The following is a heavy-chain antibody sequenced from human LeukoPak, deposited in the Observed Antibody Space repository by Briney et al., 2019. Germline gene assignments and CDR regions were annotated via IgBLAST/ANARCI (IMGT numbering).Heavy chain of an antibody. Sequence: KPSETLSLTCTVSGGSISSYYWSWIRQPPGKGLEWIGYIYYSGSTNYNPSLKSRVTISVDTSKNQFSLKLSSVTAADTAVYYCARDVRGSGSYKGFDYWGQGTLVTVSS. V-gene: IGHV4-59*01. CDR2: IYYSGST. J-gene: IGHJ4*02. D-gene: IGHD3-10*01. CDR1: GGSISSYY. CDR3: ARDVRGSGSYKGFDY.